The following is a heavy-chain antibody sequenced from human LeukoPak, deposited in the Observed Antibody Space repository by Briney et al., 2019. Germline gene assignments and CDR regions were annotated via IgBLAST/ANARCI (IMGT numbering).Heavy chain of an antibody. D-gene: IGHD3-16*01. Sequence: GGSLRLSCAASGFTFSSYGMHWVRQAPGKGLEWVAVIWYDGSNKYYADSVKGRFTISRDNSKNMLYLQMNSLRAEDTAVYYCARDISARRLDVWGKGTTVTVSS. CDR3: ARDISARRLDV. CDR2: IWYDGSNK. J-gene: IGHJ6*04. V-gene: IGHV3-33*01. CDR1: GFTFSSYG.